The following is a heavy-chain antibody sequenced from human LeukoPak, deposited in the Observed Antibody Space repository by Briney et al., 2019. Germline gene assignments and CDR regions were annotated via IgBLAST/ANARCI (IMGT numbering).Heavy chain of an antibody. CDR2: INLNSGGT. V-gene: IGHV1-2*02. CDR1: GYTFTGYY. CDR3: ARHPTGGSTCLDY. Sequence: ASVTVSCKASGYTFTGYYMHWVRQAPGQGLEWMGWINLNSGGTKCAQKFQGRVTMTRDTSISTAYMELSGLRSDDTALYYCARHPTGGSTCLDYWGQGTLVTVSS. D-gene: IGHD2-8*02. J-gene: IGHJ4*02.